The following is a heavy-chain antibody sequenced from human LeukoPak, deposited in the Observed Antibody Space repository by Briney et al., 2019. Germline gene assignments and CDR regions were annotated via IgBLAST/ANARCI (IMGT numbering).Heavy chain of an antibody. Sequence: XTFDDXAMHWVRQAPXKGLEWVXXXSWNSGSIGYADSVKGRFTISRDNAKNSLYLQMSSLRAEDTALYYCAKGGLRYSSGWYYFDYWGQRTLVTVSS. D-gene: IGHD6-19*01. J-gene: IGHJ4*02. CDR1: XTFDDXA. CDR2: XSWNSGSI. CDR3: AKGGLRYSSGWYYFDY. V-gene: IGHV3-9*01.